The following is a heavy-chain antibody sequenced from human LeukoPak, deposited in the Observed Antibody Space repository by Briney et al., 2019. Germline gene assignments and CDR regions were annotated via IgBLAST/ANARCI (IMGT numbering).Heavy chain of an antibody. Sequence: ASVKVSCKASGGTFSSYAISWVRQAPGQGLEWMGGIIPIFGTANYAQKFQGRVTITTDESTSTAYMELSSLRSEDTAVYYCARVLARGYSYGPFDYWGQGTLVTVSS. CDR3: ARVLARGYSYGPFDY. V-gene: IGHV1-69*05. J-gene: IGHJ4*02. CDR2: IIPIFGTA. CDR1: GGTFSSYA. D-gene: IGHD5-18*01.